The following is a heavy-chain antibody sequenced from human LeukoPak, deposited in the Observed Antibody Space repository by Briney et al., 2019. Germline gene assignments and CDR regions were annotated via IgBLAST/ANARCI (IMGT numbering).Heavy chain of an antibody. Sequence: ASVKVSCKSSGYTFNGYYMHWVRQAPGQGLEWMGWINAYNGNTNYAQKLQGRVTMTTDTSTSTAYMELSSLRSDDTAVYYCARSVAAAGTVNDYWGQGTLVTVSS. CDR3: ARSVAAAGTVNDY. V-gene: IGHV1-18*04. CDR2: INAYNGNT. D-gene: IGHD6-13*01. CDR1: GYTFNGYY. J-gene: IGHJ4*02.